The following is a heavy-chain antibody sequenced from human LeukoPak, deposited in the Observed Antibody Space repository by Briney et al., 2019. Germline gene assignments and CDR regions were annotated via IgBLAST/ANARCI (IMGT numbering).Heavy chain of an antibody. CDR3: AKGKYYDSSGYYGY. Sequence: GGSLRLSCAASGFTFSSYEMNWVRQAPGKGLEWVSYISSSSSTIYYADSVKGRFTISRDNAKNSLYLQMNSLRAADTDVYYCAKGKYYDSSGYYGYWGQGTLVTVSS. V-gene: IGHV3-48*03. CDR1: GFTFSSYE. D-gene: IGHD3-22*01. CDR2: ISSSSSTI. J-gene: IGHJ4*02.